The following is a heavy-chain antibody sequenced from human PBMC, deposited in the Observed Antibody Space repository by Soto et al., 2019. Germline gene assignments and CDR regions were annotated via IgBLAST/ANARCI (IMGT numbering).Heavy chain of an antibody. CDR2: ISGDGGST. CDR3: AKLVTIAAAGTVDY. J-gene: IGHJ4*02. Sequence: GGSLRLSYAASEFNFRDYYMTWIRQAPGKGLEWVSYISGDGGSTYYADSVKGRFTVSRDNAWNSLFLQMNSLRAEDTAFYYCAKLVTIAAAGTVDYWGLGTLVTV. CDR1: EFNFRDYY. V-gene: IGHV3-11*01. D-gene: IGHD6-13*01.